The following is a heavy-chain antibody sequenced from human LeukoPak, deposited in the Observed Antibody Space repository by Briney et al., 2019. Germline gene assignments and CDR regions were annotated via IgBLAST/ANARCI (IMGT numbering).Heavy chain of an antibody. V-gene: IGHV1-18*01. D-gene: IGHD6-19*01. Sequence: GASVKVSCKASGYTFTSYGISWVRQAPGQGLEWMGWISAYNGNTNYAQKLQGRVTMTTDTSTSTAYMELRSLRSDDTAVYYCARDPPSYSSAFWDYWGQGTLVTVSS. CDR2: ISAYNGNT. CDR3: ARDPPSYSSAFWDY. CDR1: GYTFTSYG. J-gene: IGHJ4*02.